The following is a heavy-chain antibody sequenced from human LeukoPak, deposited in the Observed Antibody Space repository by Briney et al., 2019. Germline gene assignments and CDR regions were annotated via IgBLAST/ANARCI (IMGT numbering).Heavy chain of an antibody. CDR3: ARITDWYDSSGYYYFDY. J-gene: IGHJ4*02. CDR2: INPNSGGT. V-gene: IGHV1-2*02. CDR1: GYTFTGYY. D-gene: IGHD3-22*01. Sequence: ASVKVSCKASGYTFTGYYMHWVRQAPGQGLEWMGWINPNSGGTNYAQKFQGRVTMTRDTSISTAYMELSRVRSDDTAVYYCARITDWYDSSGYYYFDYWGQGTLVTVSS.